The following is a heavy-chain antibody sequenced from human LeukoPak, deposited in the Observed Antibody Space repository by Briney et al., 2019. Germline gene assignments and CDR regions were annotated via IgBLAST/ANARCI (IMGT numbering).Heavy chain of an antibody. V-gene: IGHV3-48*01. J-gene: IGHJ5*02. CDR1: GFTFSDYS. CDR2: ISSSSSSTI. Sequence: PGGSLRLSCADSGFTFSDYSMNWVRQAPGKGLEWISYISSSSSSTIYYADSVKGRFTISRDNSKNTLYLQMNSLRAEDTAVYYCARGYYYGSGTPGGFDPWGQGTLVTVSS. D-gene: IGHD3-10*01. CDR3: ARGYYYGSGTPGGFDP.